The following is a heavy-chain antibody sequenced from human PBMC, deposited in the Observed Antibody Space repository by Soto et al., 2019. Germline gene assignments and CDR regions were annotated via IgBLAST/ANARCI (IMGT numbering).Heavy chain of an antibody. CDR1: GYSISSGYY. D-gene: IGHD2-8*02. V-gene: IGHV4-38-2*01. CDR3: ARLPRYGVVSYFDY. Sequence: SETLSLTCAVSGYSISSGYYWGWIRQPPGKGLEWIGSIYHSGSTYYNPSLKSRVTISVDTSKNQFSLKLSSVTAADTAVYYCARLPRYGVVSYFDYWGQGTLVT. J-gene: IGHJ4*02. CDR2: IYHSGST.